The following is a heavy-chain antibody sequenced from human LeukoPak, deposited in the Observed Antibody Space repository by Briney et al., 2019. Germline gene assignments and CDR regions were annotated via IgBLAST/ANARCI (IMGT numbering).Heavy chain of an antibody. J-gene: IGHJ4*02. CDR1: GFTFSSNW. V-gene: IGHV3-74*01. CDR3: ARRHHFGFLDS. D-gene: IGHD3-10*01. CDR2: INSDGSST. Sequence: PGGSLRLSCAASGFTFSSNWMHWVRQAPGKGLVWVSRINSDGSSTSYADSVKGRFTISRDNAKNSVYLQMNSLRAEDTAVYYCARRHHFGFLDSWGQGTLVTVSS.